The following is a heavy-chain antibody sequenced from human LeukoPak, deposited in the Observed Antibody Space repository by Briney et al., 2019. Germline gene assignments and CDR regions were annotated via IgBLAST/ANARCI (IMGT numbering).Heavy chain of an antibody. CDR1: GYTFTGYY. CDR3: ARAPPRLRQLAHTPYDY. Sequence: EASVKVSCKASGYTFTGYYMHWVRQAPGQGLEWMGWINPNSGGTNYAQKFQGRVTMTRDTSISTAYMELSRLRSDDTAVYYCARAPPRLRQLAHTPYDYWGQGTLVTVSS. V-gene: IGHV1-2*02. D-gene: IGHD6-13*01. CDR2: INPNSGGT. J-gene: IGHJ4*02.